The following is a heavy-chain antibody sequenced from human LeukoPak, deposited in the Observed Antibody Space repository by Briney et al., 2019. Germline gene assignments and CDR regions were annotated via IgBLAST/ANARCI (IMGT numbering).Heavy chain of an antibody. CDR3: APKLAAGGSYGY. D-gene: IGHD3-22*01. J-gene: IGHJ4*02. CDR1: GFTFSSYA. V-gene: IGHV3-23*01. CDR2: ISGSGGST. Sequence: GGSLRLSCAASGFTFSSYAMSWVRQAPGKGLEWVSAISGSGGSTYYAGSVKGRFTISRDNSKNTLYLQMNSLRAEDTAVYYCAPKLAAGGSYGYWGQGTLVTVSS.